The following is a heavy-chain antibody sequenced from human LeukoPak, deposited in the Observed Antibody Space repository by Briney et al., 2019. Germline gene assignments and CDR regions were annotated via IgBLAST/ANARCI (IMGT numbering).Heavy chain of an antibody. J-gene: IGHJ4*02. CDR2: ISGSGGST. V-gene: IGHV3-23*01. CDR1: GFTFSSYA. D-gene: IGHD3-22*01. Sequence: PGGSLRLSCAASGFTFSSYAMSWVRQAPGKGLEWVSAISGSGGSTYYADSVKGRFTISRDNSKNTLYLQMNSLRAEDTAVYYCAKDPPPVYYYDSSGHHDYWGQGTLVTVSS. CDR3: AKDPPPVYYYDSSGHHDY.